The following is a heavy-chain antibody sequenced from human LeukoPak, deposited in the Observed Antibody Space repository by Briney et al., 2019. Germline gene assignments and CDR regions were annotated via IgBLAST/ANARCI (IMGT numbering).Heavy chain of an antibody. Sequence: GSVRLSCVASGFAFSFFAMSWLRQPPGKGLEWVGVINHSGSTNYKPSLKSRVTISVDTSKNQFSLKLSSVTAADTAMYYCAIVTMRRGLPRRYFDYWGQGTLVTVSS. CDR3: AIVTMRRGLPRRYFDY. CDR2: INHSGST. D-gene: IGHD2-15*01. CDR1: GFAFSFFA. V-gene: IGHV4-34*01. J-gene: IGHJ4*02.